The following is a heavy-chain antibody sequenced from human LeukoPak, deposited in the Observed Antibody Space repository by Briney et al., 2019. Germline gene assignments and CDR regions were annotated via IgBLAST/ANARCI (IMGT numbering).Heavy chain of an antibody. V-gene: IGHV1-69*01. J-gene: IGHJ3*02. CDR3: ARDRVVGLGIDNAFDI. CDR2: IIPVFGTA. CDR1: GGTFSTYA. D-gene: IGHD2-15*01. Sequence: SVKVSCKASGGTFSTYAISWVRQVPGQGVEWMGGIIPVFGTANYAQKFQGRVTITADESTSTAYMELSSLRSEDTAVFYCARDRVVGLGIDNAFDIWGHGTMVTVSS.